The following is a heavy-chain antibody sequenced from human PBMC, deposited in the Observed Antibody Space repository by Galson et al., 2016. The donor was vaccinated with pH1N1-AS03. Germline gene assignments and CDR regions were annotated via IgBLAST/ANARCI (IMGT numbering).Heavy chain of an antibody. CDR1: GYTFSNFG. CDR3: ARAAPFDP. CDR2: ISPQNGNT. J-gene: IGHJ5*02. D-gene: IGHD2-15*01. V-gene: IGHV1-18*04. Sequence: SVKVSCKASGYTFSNFGMSWVRQAPGQGLGWMGWISPQNGNTQYAQRLEGRVTMTTDTSTSTAYMELWSLTYDDTAVYYCARAAPFDPWGQGTLVIVSS.